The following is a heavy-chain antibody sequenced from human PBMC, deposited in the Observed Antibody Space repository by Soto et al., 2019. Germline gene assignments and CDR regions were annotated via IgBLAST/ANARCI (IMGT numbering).Heavy chain of an antibody. J-gene: IGHJ4*02. V-gene: IGHV3-74*01. CDR2: INSEGSST. CDR1: GFTFSSYW. CDR3: ARVPAAALDY. D-gene: IGHD2-2*01. Sequence: GGSLRLSCAASGFTFSSYWMHWVRQAAGKGLVWVSRINSEGSSTSYADFVKGRFTISRDNAKNTLYLQMNSLRAEDTAVYYCARVPAAALDYWGQGTLVTVSS.